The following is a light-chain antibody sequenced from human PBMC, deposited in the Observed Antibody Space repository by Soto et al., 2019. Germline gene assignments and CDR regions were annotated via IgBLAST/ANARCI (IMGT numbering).Light chain of an antibody. J-gene: IGKJ2*01. CDR3: MQGTHWPYT. V-gene: IGKV2-30*01. CDR2: NVS. CDR1: QSLVFSDGNTY. Sequence: DVVMTQSPLSLPVTLGQPASISCRSSQSLVFSDGNTYLSWFHQRPGQSPRRLIYNVSNRDSGVPDRFSGSGSGTDFPLKISRMEAEDVGVYYCMQGTHWPYTFGQGTKLEIK.